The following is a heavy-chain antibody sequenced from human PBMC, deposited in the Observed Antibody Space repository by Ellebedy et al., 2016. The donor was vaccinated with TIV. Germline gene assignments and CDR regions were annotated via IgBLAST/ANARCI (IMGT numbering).Heavy chain of an antibody. CDR1: GYTFTSYG. Sequence: ASVKVSCKASGYTFTSYGISWVRQATGQGLEWMGWMNPNSGNTGYAQKFQGRVTITRNTSISTAYMELSSLRSEDTAVYYCATFNKLTDAFDIWGQGTMVTVSS. CDR3: ATFNKLTDAFDI. J-gene: IGHJ3*02. CDR2: MNPNSGNT. D-gene: IGHD1-7*01. V-gene: IGHV1-8*03.